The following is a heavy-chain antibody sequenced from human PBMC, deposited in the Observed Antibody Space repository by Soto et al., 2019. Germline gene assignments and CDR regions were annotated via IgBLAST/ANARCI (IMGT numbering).Heavy chain of an antibody. CDR2: IYHSGST. V-gene: IGHV4-30-2*03. CDR1: GGSISSGGYS. D-gene: IGHD3-9*01. Sequence: SETLSLTCAVSGGSISSGGYSWSWIRQPPGKGLEWIGYIYHSGSTYYNPSLKSRVTISVDTSKNQFSLKLSSVTAADTAVYYCAKTKYYDILTGYYYYYGMDVWGQGTTVTVSS. J-gene: IGHJ6*02. CDR3: AKTKYYDILTGYYYYYGMDV.